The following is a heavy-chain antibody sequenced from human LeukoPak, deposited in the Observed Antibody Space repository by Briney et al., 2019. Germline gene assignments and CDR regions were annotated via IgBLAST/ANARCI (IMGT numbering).Heavy chain of an antibody. CDR3: AKVLYDYVWGSYPLDY. J-gene: IGHJ4*02. CDR1: GFTFSSYG. CDR2: ISGSGGST. Sequence: PGGTLRLSCAASGFTFSSYGMSWVRQAPGKGLEWVSAISGSGGSTYYTDSVKGRFTISRDNSKNTLYLQMNSLRAEDTAVYYCAKVLYDYVWGSYPLDYWGQGTLVTVSS. D-gene: IGHD3-16*02. V-gene: IGHV3-23*01.